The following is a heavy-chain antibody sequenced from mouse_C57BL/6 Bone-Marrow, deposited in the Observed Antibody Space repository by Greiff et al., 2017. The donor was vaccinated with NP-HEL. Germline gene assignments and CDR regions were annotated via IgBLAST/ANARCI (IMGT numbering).Heavy chain of an antibody. D-gene: IGHD1-1*01. CDR3: ARGASGSSFRGYAMDY. J-gene: IGHJ4*01. Sequence: EVKLMESGPGLVKPSQSLSLTCSVTGYSITSGYYWNWIRQFPGNKLEWMGYISYDGSNNYNPSLKNRISITRDTSKNQFFLKLNSVTTEDTATYDCARGASGSSFRGYAMDYWGQGTSVTVSS. CDR2: ISYDGSN. V-gene: IGHV3-6*01. CDR1: GYSITSGYY.